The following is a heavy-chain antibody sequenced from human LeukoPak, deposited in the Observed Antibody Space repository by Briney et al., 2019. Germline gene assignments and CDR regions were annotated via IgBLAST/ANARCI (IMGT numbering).Heavy chain of an antibody. CDR1: GGSVSRYV. CDR3: AKQGAARQDYYMDV. J-gene: IGHJ6*03. V-gene: IGHV1-69*06. Sequence: SVKVSCKDSGGSVSRYVISWVRQAPGKELEWMGRIIPIFGTANYAQKFQGRVTITADIASSTAYMELTSLTSEDTAVYFCAKQGAARQDYYMDVWGNGTTVTVSS. D-gene: IGHD5-18*01. CDR2: IIPIFGTA.